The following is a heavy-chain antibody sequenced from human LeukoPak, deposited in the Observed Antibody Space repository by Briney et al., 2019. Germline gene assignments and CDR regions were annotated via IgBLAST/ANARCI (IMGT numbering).Heavy chain of an antibody. Sequence: GGSLRLSCAASGFTFSSYSMHWVRQAPGKGLEWVAFIRYDGSNKYYADSVKGRFTISRDNSKNTLYLQMNSLRAEDTAVYYCARGRGAAAKFPGDYWGQGTLVTVSS. V-gene: IGHV3-30*02. CDR2: IRYDGSNK. D-gene: IGHD6-13*01. CDR3: ARGRGAAAKFPGDY. CDR1: GFTFSSYS. J-gene: IGHJ4*02.